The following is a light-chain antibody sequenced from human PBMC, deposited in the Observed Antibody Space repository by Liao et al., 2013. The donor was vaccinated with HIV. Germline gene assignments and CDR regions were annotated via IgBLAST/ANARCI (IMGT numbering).Light chain of an antibody. J-gene: IGLJ2*01. V-gene: IGLV3-21*04. CDR3: QVWDSSSDHVV. CDR2: YES. CDR1: NIGSKS. Sequence: SYELTQPPSVSVAPGKTARITCGGNNIGSKSVHWYQQKPGQAPVLVIYYESDRPSGIPERFSGSNSGNTATLTISRVEAGDEAEYYCQVWDSSSDHVVFGGGTKLTVL.